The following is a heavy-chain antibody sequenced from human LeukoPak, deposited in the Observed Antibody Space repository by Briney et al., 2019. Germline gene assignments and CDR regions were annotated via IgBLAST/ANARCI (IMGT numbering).Heavy chain of an antibody. CDR1: GFIFGDYA. J-gene: IGHJ4*02. CDR2: IRTKDYGGTT. CDR3: TCDPYYFDY. Sequence: GGSLRLSCTASGFIFGDYAMSWVRQAPGKGLEWVGFIRTKDYGGTTEYAASVKGRFTISRDDSKSIAYLQMNSLKTEDTAVYYCTCDPYYFDYWGQGTLVTVSS. V-gene: IGHV3-49*04.